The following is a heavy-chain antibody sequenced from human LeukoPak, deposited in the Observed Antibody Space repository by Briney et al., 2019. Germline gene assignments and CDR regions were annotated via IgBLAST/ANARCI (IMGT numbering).Heavy chain of an antibody. J-gene: IGHJ6*03. Sequence: ASVKVSCKASGYTFTSYGISWVRQAPGQGLEWMGWISAYNGNTNYAQKLQGRVTITADESTSTAYMELSSLRSEDTAVYYCAKTYYYGSGSYSPNYYYYYMDVWGKGTTVTVSS. CDR2: ISAYNGNT. V-gene: IGHV1-18*01. CDR1: GYTFTSYG. D-gene: IGHD3-10*01. CDR3: AKTYYYGSGSYSPNYYYYYMDV.